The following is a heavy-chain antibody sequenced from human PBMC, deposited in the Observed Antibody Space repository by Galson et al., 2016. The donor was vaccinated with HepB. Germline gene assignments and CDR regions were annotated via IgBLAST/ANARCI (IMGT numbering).Heavy chain of an antibody. D-gene: IGHD5-18*01. V-gene: IGHV1-46*01. CDR1: GYTFTSYY. J-gene: IGHJ2*01. Sequence: SVKVSCKASGYTFTSYYMHWVRQAPGQGLEWMGIINPSGGSTSYAQKFQGRVTMTRDTSTSTVYMELSSLRSEDTAVYYGARDLGYCYGTVGYFDLWGRGTLVTVSS. CDR2: INPSGGST. CDR3: ARDLGYCYGTVGYFDL.